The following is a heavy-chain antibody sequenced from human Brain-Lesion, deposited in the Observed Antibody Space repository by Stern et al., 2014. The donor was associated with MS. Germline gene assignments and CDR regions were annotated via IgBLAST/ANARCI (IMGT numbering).Heavy chain of an antibody. Sequence: QVQLVQSGAEVKKPGASVKVSCTTSGYIFTGYYIHWVRQAPGQGLEWMAWINPNTGGKKYAQKFQGRVTMSRDTSISTAYVELSSLTSDDTAVYYCARDQRGITIFGVVTDYYYLGMDVWGQGTTVTVSS. V-gene: IGHV1-2*02. D-gene: IGHD3-3*01. CDR2: INPNTGGK. CDR3: ARDQRGITIFGVVTDYYYLGMDV. CDR1: GYIFTGYY. J-gene: IGHJ6*02.